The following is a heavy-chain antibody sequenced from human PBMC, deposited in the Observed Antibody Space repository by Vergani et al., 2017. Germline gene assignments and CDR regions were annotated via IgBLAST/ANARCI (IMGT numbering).Heavy chain of an antibody. V-gene: IGHV1-46*01. CDR3: ARDLTQGGVVPTYDY. D-gene: IGHD2-15*01. CDR2: INPSGGST. J-gene: IGHJ4*02. Sequence: QVQLVQSGAEVKKPGASVKVSCKASGYTFTSYYMHWVRQAPGQGLEWMGIINPSGGSTSYAQKFQGRVTMTRDTSTSTVYMELSSLSSEDTAVYYCARDLTQGGVVPTYDYWGQGTLVTVSS. CDR1: GYTFTSYY.